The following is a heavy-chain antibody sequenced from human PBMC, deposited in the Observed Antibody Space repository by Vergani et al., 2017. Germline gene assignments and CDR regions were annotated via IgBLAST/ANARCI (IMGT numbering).Heavy chain of an antibody. V-gene: IGHV3-9*01. J-gene: IGHJ2*01. Sequence: EVQLVEAGGGVVQPGRSLRLSCAASGLTFDDYAMHWVRQAPGKGLEWVSGINWNGDSIAYADSVKGRFTLSRDNAKNSLYLQMNSLRAEDTALYYCVKVLAESGNDWYFDLWGRGTLVPVSS. CDR3: VKVLAESGNDWYFDL. CDR2: INWNGDSI. CDR1: GLTFDDYA. D-gene: IGHD6-13*01.